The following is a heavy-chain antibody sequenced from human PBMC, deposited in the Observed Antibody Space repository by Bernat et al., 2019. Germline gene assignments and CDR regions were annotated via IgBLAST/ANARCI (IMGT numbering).Heavy chain of an antibody. J-gene: IGHJ3*02. Sequence: EVQLVESGGGLVQPGGSLRLSCAASGFTFSSYSMNWVRQAPGKGLEWVSGINWNGGSTGYADSVKGRFTISRDNAKNSLYLQMNSLRAEDTALYYCATDCSGGSCYSWAFDIWGQGTMVTVSS. CDR3: ATDCSGGSCYSWAFDI. CDR2: INWNGGST. CDR1: GFTFSSYS. V-gene: IGHV3-20*04. D-gene: IGHD2-15*01.